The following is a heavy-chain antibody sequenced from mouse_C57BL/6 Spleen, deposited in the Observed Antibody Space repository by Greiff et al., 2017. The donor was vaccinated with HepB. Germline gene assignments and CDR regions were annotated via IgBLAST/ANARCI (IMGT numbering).Heavy chain of an antibody. CDR1: GYTFTSYW. CDR2: IDPSDSET. V-gene: IGHV1-52*01. CDR3: ARGGYSIDYFDY. Sequence: QVQLQQPGAELVRPGSSVKLSCKASGYTFTSYWMHWVKQRPIQGLEWIGNIDPSDSETHYNQKFKDKATLTVDKSSSTAYMQLSSLTSEDSAVYYCARGGYSIDYFDYWGQGTTLTVSS. D-gene: IGHD2-5*01. J-gene: IGHJ2*01.